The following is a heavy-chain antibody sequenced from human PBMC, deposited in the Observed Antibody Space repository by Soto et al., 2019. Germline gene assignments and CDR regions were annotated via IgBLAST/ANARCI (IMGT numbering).Heavy chain of an antibody. D-gene: IGHD6-13*01. V-gene: IGHV4-4*02. Sequence: PSETLSLTCAVSGGSISTSNWWSWVRQPPGKGLEWIGEVYRTGSTNHNPSLESRLTISVDKSKNQFSLKLTSVTAADTAVYYCARARATIAAAAIFDCWGQGTLVTVPQ. CDR3: ARARATIAAAAIFDC. CDR2: VYRTGST. CDR1: GGSISTSNW. J-gene: IGHJ4*02.